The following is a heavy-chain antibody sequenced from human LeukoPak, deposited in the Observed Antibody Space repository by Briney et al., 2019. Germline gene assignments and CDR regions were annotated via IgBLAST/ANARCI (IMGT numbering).Heavy chain of an antibody. CDR3: ARVAGVTYRYYYYYGMDV. V-gene: IGHV4-59*01. D-gene: IGHD4-11*01. J-gene: IGHJ6*02. CDR1: GGSFSGYY. CDR2: IYYSGST. Sequence: SETLSLTCAVYGGSFSGYYWSWIRQPPGKGLEWIGYIYYSGSTNYNPSLKSRVTISVDTSKNQFSLKLSSVTAADTAVYYCARVAGVTYRYYYYYGMDVWGQGTTVTVSS.